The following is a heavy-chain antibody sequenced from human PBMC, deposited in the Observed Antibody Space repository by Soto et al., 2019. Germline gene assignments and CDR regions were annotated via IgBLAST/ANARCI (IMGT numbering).Heavy chain of an antibody. Sequence: SETLSLTCTISGGSISGYYWSWIRQPPGKGLEWIGYIYYSGSTNYNPSLKSRVTISVDTSKNQFSLKLSSVTAADTAVYYCAGWGQQLVRYFDYWGQGTLVTVSS. CDR1: GGSISGYY. D-gene: IGHD6-13*01. V-gene: IGHV4-59*08. CDR2: IYYSGST. CDR3: AGWGQQLVRYFDY. J-gene: IGHJ4*02.